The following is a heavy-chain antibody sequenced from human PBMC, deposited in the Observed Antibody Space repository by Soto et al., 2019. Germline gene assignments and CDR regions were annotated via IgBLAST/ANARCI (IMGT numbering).Heavy chain of an antibody. CDR2: IYYSGST. J-gene: IGHJ6*02. V-gene: IGHV4-59*01. CDR3: ARDGKYYYDSSGYLGYYYGMDV. Sequence: SETLSLTCTVSGGSISSYYLSWIRQPPGKGLEWIGYIYYSGSTNYNPSLKSRVTISVDTSKNQFSLKLSSVTAADTAVYYCARDGKYYYDSSGYLGYYYGMDVWGQGTTVTVSS. D-gene: IGHD3-22*01. CDR1: GGSISSYY.